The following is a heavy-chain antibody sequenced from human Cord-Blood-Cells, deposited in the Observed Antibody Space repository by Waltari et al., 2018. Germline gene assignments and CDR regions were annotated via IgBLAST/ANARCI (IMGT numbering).Heavy chain of an antibody. CDR3: ARECSSTSCYDY. Sequence: QVQLVQSGAEVKKPGASVTVSCKASGYTFTGYYMHCVRQAPGQGLEWMGRINPNSGGTNYAQKFQGRVTMTRDTSISTAYMELSRLRSDDTAVYYCARECSSTSCYDYWGQGTLVTVSS. J-gene: IGHJ4*02. CDR2: INPNSGGT. V-gene: IGHV1-2*06. CDR1: GYTFTGYY. D-gene: IGHD2-2*01.